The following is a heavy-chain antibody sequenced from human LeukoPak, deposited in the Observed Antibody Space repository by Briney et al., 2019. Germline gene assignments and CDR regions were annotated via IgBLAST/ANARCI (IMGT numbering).Heavy chain of an antibody. V-gene: IGHV3-23*01. CDR2: ISGSGGST. J-gene: IGHJ4*02. D-gene: IGHD5-24*01. CDR3: AKHRSEVAMAALNY. Sequence: PGGSLRLSCAASGFTFSSYAMSWVRQAPGKGLEWVSAISGSGGSTYYADSVKGRFTISRDNSKNTLYLQMNSLRAEDAAIYYCAKHRSEVAMAALNYWGQGTLVTVSS. CDR1: GFTFSSYA.